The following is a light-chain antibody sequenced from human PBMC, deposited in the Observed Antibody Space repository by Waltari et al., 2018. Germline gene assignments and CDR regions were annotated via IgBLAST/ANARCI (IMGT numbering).Light chain of an antibody. CDR2: GVT. Sequence: QSALTQPASVSGSPGQSITISCTGTSSDVGNSNYVSWSQQHPGKAPQLMIYGVTNLPSGVSNRFSGSKSGNTASLTISGLQAEDEADYYCSSYTSSQVAFGGGTKLTVL. CDR3: SSYTSSQVA. J-gene: IGLJ2*01. CDR1: SSDVGNSNY. V-gene: IGLV2-14*03.